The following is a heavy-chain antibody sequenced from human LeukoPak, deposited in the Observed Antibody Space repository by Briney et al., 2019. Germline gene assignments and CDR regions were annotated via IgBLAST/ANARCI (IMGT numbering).Heavy chain of an antibody. Sequence: SETLSLTCTVSGGSISSYYWSWIRQPAGKGLEWIGRIYTSGSTNYNPSLKSRVTISVDTSKIQFSLKLSSVTAADTAVYYCARTYYDILTGYYMPLDVWGQGTTVTVSS. CDR3: ARTYYDILTGYYMPLDV. CDR1: GGSISSYY. CDR2: IYTSGST. D-gene: IGHD3-9*01. J-gene: IGHJ6*02. V-gene: IGHV4-4*07.